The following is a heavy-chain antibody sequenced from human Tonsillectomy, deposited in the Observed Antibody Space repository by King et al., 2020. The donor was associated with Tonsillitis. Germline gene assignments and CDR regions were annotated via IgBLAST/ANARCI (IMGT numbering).Heavy chain of an antibody. D-gene: IGHD6-6*01. Sequence: VQLQQWGAGLLKPSETLSLTCAVYGGSFSDYYWSWIRQAPGKGLQWIGEINHSGTTNYNPSLKIRVSISVDTSKKQFSLNLRYVTAADTAVYYCARYEYIRWSIFDYWGQGTLVTVSS. J-gene: IGHJ4*02. CDR3: ARYEYIRWSIFDY. V-gene: IGHV4-34*01. CDR1: GGSFSDYY. CDR2: INHSGTT.